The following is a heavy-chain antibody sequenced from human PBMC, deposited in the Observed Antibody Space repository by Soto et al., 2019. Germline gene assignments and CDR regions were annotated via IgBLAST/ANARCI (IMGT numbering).Heavy chain of an antibody. Sequence: QVQLQESGPGLVKPSQTLSLTCTVSGGSISSGDYYWSWIRQPPGKGLEWIGYIYYSGSTYYNPSLRSRVTISVDTSKNQFSLKLSSVTAADTAVYYCARAPPLKYTCGLRGAFDIWGQGTMVTVSS. V-gene: IGHV4-30-4*01. CDR3: ARAPPLKYTCGLRGAFDI. D-gene: IGHD5-18*01. CDR2: IYYSGST. J-gene: IGHJ3*02. CDR1: GGSISSGDYY.